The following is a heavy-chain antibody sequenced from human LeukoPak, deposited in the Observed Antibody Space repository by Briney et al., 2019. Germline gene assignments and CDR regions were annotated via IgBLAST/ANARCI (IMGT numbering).Heavy chain of an antibody. CDR2: ISGSGGST. Sequence: GGSLRLFCAASGFTFSSYAMSWVRQAPGKGLEWVSAISGSGGSTYYADSVKGRFTISRDNSKNTLYLQMNSLRAEDTAVYYCAKFDSSSWFYFDYWGQGTLVTVSS. V-gene: IGHV3-23*01. D-gene: IGHD6-13*01. CDR3: AKFDSSSWFYFDY. J-gene: IGHJ4*02. CDR1: GFTFSSYA.